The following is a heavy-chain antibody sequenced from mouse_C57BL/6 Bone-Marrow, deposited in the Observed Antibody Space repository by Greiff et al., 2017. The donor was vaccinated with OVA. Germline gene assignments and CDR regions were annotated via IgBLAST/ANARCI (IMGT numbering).Heavy chain of an antibody. V-gene: IGHV1-72*01. CDR2: IDPNSGGT. CDR3: AREGFLYYYGSSYDYAMDY. Sequence: QQSCKASGYTFTSYWMHWVKQRPGRGLEWIGRIDPNSGGTKYNEKFKSKATLTVDKPSSTAYMQLSSLTSADSAVYYCAREGFLYYYGSSYDYAMDYWGQGTSVTVSS. CDR1: GYTFTSYW. J-gene: IGHJ4*01. D-gene: IGHD1-1*01.